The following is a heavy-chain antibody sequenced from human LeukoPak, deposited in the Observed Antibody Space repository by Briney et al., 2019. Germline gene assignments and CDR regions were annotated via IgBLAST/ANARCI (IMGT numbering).Heavy chain of an antibody. D-gene: IGHD3-10*01. J-gene: IGHJ4*02. CDR1: GYTFTGYY. CDR3: ARDSPDGSGTYYNDSPDY. V-gene: IGHV1-2*02. Sequence: ASVKVSCKASGYTFTGYYLHWVRQAPGQGLDWMGWINPNSGGTTYAQNFKGRVTMTWDTSVSTAYMELSRLRSDDTAVYYCARDSPDGSGTYYNDSPDYWGQGTLVTVSS. CDR2: INPNSGGT.